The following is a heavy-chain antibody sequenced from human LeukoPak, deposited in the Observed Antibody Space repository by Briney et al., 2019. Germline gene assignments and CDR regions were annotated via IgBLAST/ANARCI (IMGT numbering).Heavy chain of an antibody. V-gene: IGHV3-23*01. CDR1: GFTFSTYV. Sequence: PGGSLRLSCVASGFTFSTYVMNWVRQAPGKGLEWVSTISDSGGSTYYADSVKGRFTISRDNSKSTLYLQMNSLRAEDTAVYYCGRYYVMDVWGQGTAVTVSS. J-gene: IGHJ6*02. CDR2: ISDSGGST. CDR3: GRYYVMDV.